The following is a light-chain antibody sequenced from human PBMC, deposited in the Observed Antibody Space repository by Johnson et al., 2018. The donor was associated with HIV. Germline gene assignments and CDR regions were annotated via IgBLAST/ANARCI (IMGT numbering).Light chain of an antibody. J-gene: IGLJ1*01. CDR3: GPWDNRLSAYV. CDR2: DNN. Sequence: QSVLTQPPSVSAAPGQKVTISCSGTSSNIGNHYVSWYQQLPGTAPKLLIYDNNHRPSGIPDRFYVSKSGTSATLGITGLQTGDEADYYCGPWDNRLSAYVFDTGTKVTVL. CDR1: SSNIGNHY. V-gene: IGLV1-51*01.